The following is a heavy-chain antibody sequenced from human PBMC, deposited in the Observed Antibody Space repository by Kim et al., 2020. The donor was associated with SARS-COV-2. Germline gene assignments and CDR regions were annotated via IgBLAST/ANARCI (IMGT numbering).Heavy chain of an antibody. D-gene: IGHD6-13*01. CDR1: GGSFSGYY. V-gene: IGHV4-34*01. Sequence: SETLSLTCAVYGGSFSGYYWSWIRQPPGKGLEWIGEINHSGSTNYNPSLKSRVTISVDTSKNQFSLKLSSVTAADTAVYYCARGSKRGRIAAAGNWFDPWGQGTLVTVSS. CDR3: ARGSKRGRIAAAGNWFDP. CDR2: INHSGST. J-gene: IGHJ5*02.